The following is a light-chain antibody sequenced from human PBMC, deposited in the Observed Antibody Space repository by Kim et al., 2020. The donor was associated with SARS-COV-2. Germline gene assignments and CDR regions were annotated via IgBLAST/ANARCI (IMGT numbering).Light chain of an antibody. CDR3: QQYGNLPRT. CDR2: AAA. J-gene: IGKJ1*01. CDR1: QSVSSNY. V-gene: IGKV3-20*01. Sequence: SPGERAAPSCRASQSVSSNYLAWCQQRPGQAPRLLIYAAASRATGMPGMVSGSGSGTDFTLTINKLEPEDFAVYFCQQYGNLPRTFGQGTKVDIK.